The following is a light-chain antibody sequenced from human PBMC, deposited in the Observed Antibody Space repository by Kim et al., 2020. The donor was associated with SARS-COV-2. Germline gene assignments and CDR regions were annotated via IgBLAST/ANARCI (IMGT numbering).Light chain of an antibody. CDR3: CSYAGSYSYV. J-gene: IGLJ1*01. CDR1: SRDIGPYNY. CDR2: DVS. V-gene: IGLV2-11*01. Sequence: GQSVILSCTGTSRDIGPYNYVSWYQHHPGKAPKLIIYDVSRRPSGVPDRFSGSKSGNTASLTISGLRAEDEADYYCCSYAGSYSYVFGSGTKVTVL.